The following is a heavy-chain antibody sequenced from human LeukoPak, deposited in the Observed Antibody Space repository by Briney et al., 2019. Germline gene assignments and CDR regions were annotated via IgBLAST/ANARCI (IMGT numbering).Heavy chain of an antibody. D-gene: IGHD6-13*01. CDR3: ARDPTRVAAAGTLDY. Sequence: GGSLRLSCAASGFTFSDYYMSWIRQAPGKGLEWVSYISSSGSTIYYAGSVKGRFTISRDNAKNSLYLQMNSLRAEDTAVYYCARDPTRVAAAGTLDYWGQGTLVTVSS. J-gene: IGHJ4*02. V-gene: IGHV3-11*01. CDR2: ISSSGSTI. CDR1: GFTFSDYY.